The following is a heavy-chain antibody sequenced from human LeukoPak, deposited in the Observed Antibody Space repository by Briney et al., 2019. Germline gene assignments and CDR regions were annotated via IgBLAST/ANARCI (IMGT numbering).Heavy chain of an antibody. V-gene: IGHV3-20*04. D-gene: IGHD6-13*01. CDR1: GFTFDDYG. CDR2: INWNGGST. Sequence: GGSLRLSCAASGFTFDDYGMSWVRHAPGKGLEWVSGINWNGGSTVYADSVKGRFTISRDNDKNSLYLQMNSLRAEDTALYYCAREGAKPQIGYPLLRYYYYYMDVWGKGTTVTVSS. CDR3: AREGAKPQIGYPLLRYYYYYMDV. J-gene: IGHJ6*03.